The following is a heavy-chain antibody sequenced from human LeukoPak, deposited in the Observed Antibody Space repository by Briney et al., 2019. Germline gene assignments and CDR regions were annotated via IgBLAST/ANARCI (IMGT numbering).Heavy chain of an antibody. CDR1: GFTFSNYW. CDR2: INSDGSRI. D-gene: IGHD4-23*01. CDR3: ARGGALDGGHFDS. V-gene: IGHV3-74*01. Sequence: GGSLRLSCAASGFTFSNYWMHWVRQAPGKGLVWVSHINSDGSRINYADSVKGRFTMSRDNAKNSLYLQMNTLRAEDTAVYYCARGGALDGGHFDSWGQGTLVSVSS. J-gene: IGHJ4*02.